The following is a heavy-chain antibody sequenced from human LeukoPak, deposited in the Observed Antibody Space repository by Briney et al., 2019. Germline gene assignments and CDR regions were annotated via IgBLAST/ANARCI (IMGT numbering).Heavy chain of an antibody. J-gene: IGHJ4*02. CDR2: IYPNSGAT. CDR3: GTLLSNGPFDY. V-gene: IGHV1-2*02. CDR1: GYTFTGYY. Sequence: ASVKVSCKASGYTFTGYYMHWVRQAPGQGLEWMGWIYPNSGATKYAQKFQGRVTMTRDTSISTAYMELSGLRSDDTAVYYCGTLLSNGPFDYWRQGGLVTVSS.